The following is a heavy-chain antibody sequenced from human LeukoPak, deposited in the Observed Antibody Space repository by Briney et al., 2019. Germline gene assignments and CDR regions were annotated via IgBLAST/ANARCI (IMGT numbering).Heavy chain of an antibody. CDR3: ARGIAVAGPMDV. CDR2: IYYSGST. CDR1: GGSISSYY. D-gene: IGHD6-19*01. J-gene: IGHJ6*03. Sequence: PSETLSLTCTVSGGSISSYYWSWIRQPPGKGLEWIGNIYYSGSTNYNPSLKSRVTISVDTSKNQFSLKLSSVTAADTAVYYCARGIAVAGPMDVWGKGTTVTVSS. V-gene: IGHV4-59*12.